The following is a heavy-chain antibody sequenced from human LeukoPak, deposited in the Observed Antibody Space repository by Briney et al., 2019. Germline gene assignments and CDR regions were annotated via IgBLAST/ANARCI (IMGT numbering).Heavy chain of an antibody. Sequence: SETLSLTCTVSGGSISSYYWSWIRQPPGKGLEWIGYIYYSGSTNYSPSLKSRVTISVDTSKNQFSLKLSSVTAADTAVYYCARLPVIRYYYYGMDVWGQGTTVTVSS. CDR2: IYYSGST. J-gene: IGHJ6*02. CDR1: GGSISSYY. D-gene: IGHD3-16*02. V-gene: IGHV4-59*08. CDR3: ARLPVIRYYYYGMDV.